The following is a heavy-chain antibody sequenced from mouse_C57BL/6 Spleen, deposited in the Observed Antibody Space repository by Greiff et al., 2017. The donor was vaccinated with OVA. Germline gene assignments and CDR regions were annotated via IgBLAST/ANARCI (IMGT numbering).Heavy chain of an antibody. Sequence: VQLQQSGAELARPGASVKMSCKASGYTFTSYTMHWVKQRPGQGQEWIGYINPSRGYTKYNQKFKDKATLTADKSSSTAYMQLSSLTSEDSAVYYCARSYGSREFDYWGQGTTLTVSS. D-gene: IGHD1-1*01. CDR2: INPSRGYT. CDR3: ARSYGSREFDY. CDR1: GYTFTSYT. V-gene: IGHV1-4*01. J-gene: IGHJ2*01.